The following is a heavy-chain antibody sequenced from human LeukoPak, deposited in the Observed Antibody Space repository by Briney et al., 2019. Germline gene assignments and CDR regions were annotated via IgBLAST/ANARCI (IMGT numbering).Heavy chain of an antibody. CDR1: GYTLTELS. CDR3: ARRKIVYPDC. CDR2: FYPEDGET. Sequence: AAPVKVSCKVSGYTLTELSMHWVRQAPGKGLEWMGGFYPEDGETIYAQKFQGRVTMTTDTSTRTAYMELRSLRSDDTAVYYCARRKIVYPDCWGQGTLVTVSS. J-gene: IGHJ4*02. D-gene: IGHD2/OR15-2a*01. V-gene: IGHV1-24*01.